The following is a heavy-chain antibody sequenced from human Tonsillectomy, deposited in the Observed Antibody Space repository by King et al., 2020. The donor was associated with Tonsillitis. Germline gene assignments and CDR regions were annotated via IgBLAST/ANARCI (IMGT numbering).Heavy chain of an antibody. D-gene: IGHD6-13*01. CDR1: GFTFSSYS. CDR2: ISSSSSYK. Sequence: VQLVESGGGLVKPGGSLRLSCAASGFTFSSYSMNWVRQAPGKGLEWVSSISSSSSYKNYADSVKGRFTISRDNAKNSLYLQMNSLRAEDTAVYYCARASTYSSSWYYFDSWGQGTPVTVSS. J-gene: IGHJ4*02. CDR3: ARASTYSSSWYYFDS. V-gene: IGHV3-21*01.